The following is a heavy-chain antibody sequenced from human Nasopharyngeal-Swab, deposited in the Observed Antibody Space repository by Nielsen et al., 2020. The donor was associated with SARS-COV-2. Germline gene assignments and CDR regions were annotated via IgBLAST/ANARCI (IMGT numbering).Heavy chain of an antibody. V-gene: IGHV3-49*04. J-gene: IGHJ3*02. D-gene: IGHD2-15*01. Sequence: GGSLRLSCTASGFTFGDYAMSWVRQAPGKGLEWVGFIRSKAYGGTTEYAASVKGRFTISRDDSKSIAYLQMNSLKTEDTAVYYCTRDGGDGYCSGGSCSDAFDIWGQGTMVTVSS. CDR1: GFTFGDYA. CDR2: IRSKAYGGTT. CDR3: TRDGGDGYCSGGSCSDAFDI.